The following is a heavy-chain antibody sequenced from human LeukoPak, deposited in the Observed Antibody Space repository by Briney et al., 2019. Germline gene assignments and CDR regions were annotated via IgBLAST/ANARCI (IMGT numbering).Heavy chain of an antibody. CDR3: ARERYGILAGYDY. V-gene: IGHV3-74*01. CDR1: GFTFSSYW. J-gene: IGHJ4*02. Sequence: GGSLRLSCAASGFTFSSYWMHWVRQAPGKGLVWVSRINSDGSSTSYADSVKGRFTISRDNAKNTLYLQMNSLRAEDTAVYFCARERYGILAGYDYWGQGTLVTVSS. CDR2: INSDGSST. D-gene: IGHD3-9*01.